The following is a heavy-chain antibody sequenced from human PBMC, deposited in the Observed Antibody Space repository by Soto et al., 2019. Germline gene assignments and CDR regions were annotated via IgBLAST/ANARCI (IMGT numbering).Heavy chain of an antibody. V-gene: IGHV3-30*18. Sequence: ASELTFGDFGGHWISKAQCKGREWVAVISHDGSDKFYAASVKARFTISGDNSKNTLYLQMSGLRAEDTAVYYCAKSPYFFCSSANCYRYYFDYLSQGTLVTGFS. J-gene: IGHJ4*02. CDR3: AKSPYFFCSSANCYRYYFDY. CDR2: ISHDGSDK. D-gene: IGHD2-2*02. CDR1: ELTFGDFG.